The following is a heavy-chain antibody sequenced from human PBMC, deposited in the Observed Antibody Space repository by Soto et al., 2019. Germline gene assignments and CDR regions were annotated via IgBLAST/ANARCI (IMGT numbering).Heavy chain of an antibody. CDR3: ARTTSPSRFDY. CDR2: IYHSGST. CDR1: GGSVSSGGYS. V-gene: IGHV4-30-2*01. J-gene: IGHJ4*02. Sequence: SETLSLTCTVSGGSVSSGGYSWSWIRQPPGKGLEWIGYIYHSGSTYYNLSLKSRVTISVDRSKNQFSLKLSSVTAADTAVYYCARTTSPSRFDYWGQGTLVTVSS. D-gene: IGHD1-1*01.